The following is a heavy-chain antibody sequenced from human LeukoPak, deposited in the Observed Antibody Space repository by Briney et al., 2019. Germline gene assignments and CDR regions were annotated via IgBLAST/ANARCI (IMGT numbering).Heavy chain of an antibody. Sequence: GASLTLSYATYGFTFTNPAMAWVHQVPGKGREWVSGVSSSGNNAVYRDSVRGRFTISRDNSKNTILLQINSLRGEDTAVYYWAKDQRSGEYDYGWGPFDMWGQGTMVTVSS. CDR3: AKDQRSGEYDYGWGPFDM. CDR2: VSSSGNNA. J-gene: IGHJ3*02. CDR1: GFTFTNPA. V-gene: IGHV3-23*01. D-gene: IGHD3-16*01.